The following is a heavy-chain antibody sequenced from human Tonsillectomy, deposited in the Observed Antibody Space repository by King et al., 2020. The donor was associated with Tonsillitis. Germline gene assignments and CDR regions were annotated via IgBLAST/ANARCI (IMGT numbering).Heavy chain of an antibody. Sequence: QLQESGPGLVKPSETLSLTCTVSGGSISSSSYYWGWIRQPPGKGLEWIGSVYYSGGTYYDPSLKSRVTISVDTSKNQFSLRLSSVTAADTAVYYCSRRVSDSSNWSLFWFDPWGQGTLVTVSS. V-gene: IGHV4-39*01. CDR2: VYYSGGT. CDR3: SRRVSDSSNWSLFWFDP. D-gene: IGHD6-13*01. J-gene: IGHJ5*02. CDR1: GGSISSSSYY.